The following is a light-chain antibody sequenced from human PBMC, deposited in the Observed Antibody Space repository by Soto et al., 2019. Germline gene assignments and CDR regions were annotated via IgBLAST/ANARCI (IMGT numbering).Light chain of an antibody. CDR1: SSDIGGYDY. CDR3: CSYTRTSNHYF. J-gene: IGLJ1*01. Sequence: SVLTQRASVSGSPGQPITISCTGTSSDIGGYDYVSWYQQRPGKAPKLMIYEVRYRPSGVSNRFSGSKSGNTASLTISGLQAEDEAVYYCCSYTRTSNHYFFGSGTKVTVL. V-gene: IGLV2-14*01. CDR2: EVR.